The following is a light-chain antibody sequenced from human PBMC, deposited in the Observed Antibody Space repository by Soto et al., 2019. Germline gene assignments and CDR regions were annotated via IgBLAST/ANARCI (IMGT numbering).Light chain of an antibody. Sequence: QSVLTQPASVSGSPGQSITISCTGTSSDVGSYNLVSWYQQHPDKAPKVMIYEVSQRPSGVSKRFSGSKSGNTASLTISGLQAEDEADYYCCSYAGRSTLVFGGGTKVTVL. V-gene: IGLV2-23*02. CDR1: SSDVGSYNL. J-gene: IGLJ3*02. CDR3: CSYAGRSTLV. CDR2: EVS.